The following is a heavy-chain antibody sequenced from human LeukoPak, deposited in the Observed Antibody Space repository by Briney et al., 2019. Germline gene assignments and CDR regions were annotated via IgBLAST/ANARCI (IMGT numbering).Heavy chain of an antibody. V-gene: IGHV3-30*18. CDR1: GFTFSSYG. Sequence: GGSLRLSCVASGFTFSSYGMHWVRQAPGKGLEWVAVISYDGSNKYYADSVKGRFTVSRDNSKNTLYLQMNSLRAEDTAVYYCAKSAPYSGSYSFDYWGQGTLVTVSS. J-gene: IGHJ4*02. D-gene: IGHD1-26*01. CDR2: ISYDGSNK. CDR3: AKSAPYSGSYSFDY.